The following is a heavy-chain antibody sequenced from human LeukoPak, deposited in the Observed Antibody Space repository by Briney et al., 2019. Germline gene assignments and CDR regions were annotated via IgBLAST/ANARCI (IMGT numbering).Heavy chain of an antibody. Sequence: GASVKVSCKASGYTFTANYMHWVRQAPGQGLEWMGWINPNSGGTNYAQKFQGRVTMTRDTSISTANMELSRLRSDDTAVYYCARDHLVVPGGYEDHYYGMDVWGQGTTVTVSS. V-gene: IGHV1-2*02. J-gene: IGHJ6*02. D-gene: IGHD2-2*01. CDR1: GYTFTANY. CDR3: ARDHLVVPGGYEDHYYGMDV. CDR2: INPNSGGT.